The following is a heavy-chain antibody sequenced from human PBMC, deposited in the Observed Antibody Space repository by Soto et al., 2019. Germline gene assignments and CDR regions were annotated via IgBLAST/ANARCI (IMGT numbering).Heavy chain of an antibody. Sequence: GGSLRLSCAASGFTFSSYGMHWVRQAPGKGLEWVAVISYDGSNKYYADSVKGRFTISRDNSKNTLYLQMNSLRAEDTAVYYCAKDPVPDYYGSGSYLALDYWGQGTLVTVSS. V-gene: IGHV3-30*18. CDR1: GFTFSSYG. CDR3: AKDPVPDYYGSGSYLALDY. CDR2: ISYDGSNK. J-gene: IGHJ4*02. D-gene: IGHD3-10*01.